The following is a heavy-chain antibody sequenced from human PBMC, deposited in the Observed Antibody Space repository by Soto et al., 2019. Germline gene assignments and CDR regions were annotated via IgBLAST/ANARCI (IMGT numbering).Heavy chain of an antibody. CDR2: IIPTFATA. CDR3: ARGSLAYCGGDCYSYGMDV. V-gene: IGHV1-69*12. D-gene: IGHD2-21*02. Sequence: QVQLVQSGSEVKKPGSSVNVSCKASGDPFSNYAFSWVRQAPGQGLEWMAGIIPTFATANYAQKFQDRVTIMADESTSTVYMEMRSLTSEDTAVYLCARGSLAYCGGDCYSYGMDVWGQGTTLTVSS. CDR1: GDPFSNYA. J-gene: IGHJ6*02.